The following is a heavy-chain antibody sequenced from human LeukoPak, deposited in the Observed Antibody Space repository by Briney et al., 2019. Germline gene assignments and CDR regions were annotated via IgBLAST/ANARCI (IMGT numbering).Heavy chain of an antibody. J-gene: IGHJ3*01. Sequence: ASVKVSCKASGYTFTGYHTHWVRQAPGQGLEWMGWINTNNGGTNYAQKFQGRVTMTRDTSISTGYMELSRLTSDDTAVYYCTSNSDTSAYYAFDFWGQGTMVTVSS. D-gene: IGHD3-22*01. CDR2: INTNNGGT. CDR1: GYTFTGYH. V-gene: IGHV1-2*02. CDR3: TSNSDTSAYYAFDF.